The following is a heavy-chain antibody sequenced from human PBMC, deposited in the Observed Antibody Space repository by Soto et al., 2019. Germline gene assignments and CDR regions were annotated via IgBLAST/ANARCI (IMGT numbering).Heavy chain of an antibody. CDR1: GGTFSSYA. V-gene: IGHV1-69*13. CDR2: IIPIFGTA. Sequence: SVKVSCKASGGTFSSYAISWVRQAPGQGLEWMGGIIPIFGTANYAQKFQGRVTITADESTSTAYMGLSSLRSEDTAVYYCARDSVAARPKDYYYYGMDVWGQGTTVTVSS. J-gene: IGHJ6*02. D-gene: IGHD6-6*01. CDR3: ARDSVAARPKDYYYYGMDV.